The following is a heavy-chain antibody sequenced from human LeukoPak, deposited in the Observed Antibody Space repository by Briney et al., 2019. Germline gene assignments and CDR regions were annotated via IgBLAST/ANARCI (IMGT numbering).Heavy chain of an antibody. Sequence: ASVKVSCKASGYTFTGYYMHWVRQAPGQGLEWMGWINPNSGGTSYAQKFQGRVTMTRDTSISTAYMELSRLRSDDTAVYYCARACLLNWFDPWGQGTLVTVSS. V-gene: IGHV1-2*02. J-gene: IGHJ5*02. CDR1: GYTFTGYY. CDR3: ARACLLNWFDP. CDR2: INPNSGGT. D-gene: IGHD3-9*01.